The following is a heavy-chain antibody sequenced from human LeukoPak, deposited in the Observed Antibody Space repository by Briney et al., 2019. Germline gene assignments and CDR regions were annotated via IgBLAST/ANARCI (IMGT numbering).Heavy chain of an antibody. CDR3: ARDAGLLWFGELYAFDI. CDR2: IYTSGST. D-gene: IGHD3-10*01. Sequence: PSETLSLTCTVSGGSISSYYWSWIRQPAGEGLEWIGRIYTSGSTNYNPSLKSRVTMSVDTSKNQFSLKLSSVTAAVTAVYYCARDAGLLWFGELYAFDIWGQGTMVTVSS. CDR1: GGSISSYY. V-gene: IGHV4-4*07. J-gene: IGHJ3*02.